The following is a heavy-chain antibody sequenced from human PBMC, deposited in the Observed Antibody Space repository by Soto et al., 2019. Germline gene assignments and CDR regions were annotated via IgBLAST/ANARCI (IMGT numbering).Heavy chain of an antibody. CDR3: ARVRITMVRGVIIKGLPQYFDY. CDR1: GGSFSGYY. V-gene: IGHV4-34*01. J-gene: IGHJ4*02. CDR2: INHSGST. D-gene: IGHD3-10*01. Sequence: PSETLSLTCAVYGGSFSGYYWSWIRQPPGKGLEWIGEINHSGSTNYNPSLKSRVTISVDTSKNQFSLKLSSVTAADTAVYYCARVRITMVRGVIIKGLPQYFDYWGQGTLVTVSS.